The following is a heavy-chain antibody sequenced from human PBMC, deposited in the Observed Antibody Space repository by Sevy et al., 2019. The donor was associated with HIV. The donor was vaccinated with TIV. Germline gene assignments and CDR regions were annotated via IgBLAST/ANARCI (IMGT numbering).Heavy chain of an antibody. V-gene: IGHV3-30*18. J-gene: IGHJ4*02. CDR1: XXTFSNXX. CDR3: AKDYRVLLXTTIDY. CDR2: ISYDGSNK. Sequence: GGSLRLSCSAXXXTFSNXXMHWVRQAPGKGLEWVGFISYDGSNKYYADSVKGRFTISRDNGNNTLYLQMNSLGAEDTAVYYXAKDYRVLLXTTIDYWGQGTLVTVSS. D-gene: IGHD3-22*01.